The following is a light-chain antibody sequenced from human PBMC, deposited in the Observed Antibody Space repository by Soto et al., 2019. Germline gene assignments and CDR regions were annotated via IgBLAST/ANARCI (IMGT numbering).Light chain of an antibody. CDR3: NSYTTTSTYV. J-gene: IGLJ1*01. Sequence: QSVLTQPASVSGSPGQSTTISCTGTSSDVGAYNFVSWYQQHPGTVPKLLIYEVTNRPSGVSHRFSGSKSGNTASLTISGLQAEDEADYYCNSYTTTSTYVFGTGTKVTVL. CDR1: SSDVGAYNF. CDR2: EVT. V-gene: IGLV2-14*01.